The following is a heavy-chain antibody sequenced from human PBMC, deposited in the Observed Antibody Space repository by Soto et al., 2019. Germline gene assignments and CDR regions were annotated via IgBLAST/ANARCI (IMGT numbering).Heavy chain of an antibody. J-gene: IGHJ4*02. CDR1: GFTFSSYG. CDR3: AKAPYDILTGSIDY. D-gene: IGHD3-9*01. Sequence: GGSLRLSCAASGFTFSSYGMHWVRQAPGKGLEWVAVISYDGSNKYYADSVKGRFTISRDNSKNTLYLQMNSLRAEDTAVYYCAKAPYDILTGSIDYWGQGTLVTVSS. CDR2: ISYDGSNK. V-gene: IGHV3-30*18.